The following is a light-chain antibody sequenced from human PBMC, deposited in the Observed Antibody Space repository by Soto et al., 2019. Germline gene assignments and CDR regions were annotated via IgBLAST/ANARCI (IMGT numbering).Light chain of an antibody. Sequence: EVVLTQSPGTLSLSPGEGATLSCRASQGVTSTDLAWYQQKPGQAPRLLIYGASSRATGIPDRFSGSGSGTDFTLSISRLEPEDFAVYYCQQYGSSPRTFGQGTKVEIK. CDR1: QGVTSTD. V-gene: IGKV3-20*01. CDR3: QQYGSSPRT. J-gene: IGKJ1*01. CDR2: GAS.